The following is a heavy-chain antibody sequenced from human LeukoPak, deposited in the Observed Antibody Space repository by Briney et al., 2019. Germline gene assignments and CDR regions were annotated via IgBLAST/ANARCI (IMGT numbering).Heavy chain of an antibody. D-gene: IGHD2-15*01. CDR2: ISGSGGST. V-gene: IGHV3-23*01. CDR3: AKCVPTVVAATRPNYFDY. J-gene: IGHJ4*02. CDR1: GFTFSSYA. Sequence: PGGSLRLSCAASGFTFSSYAMSWVRQAPGKGLEWVSAISGSGGSTYYADSVKGRFTISRDNSKNTLYLQMNSLRAEDTAVYYCAKCVPTVVAATRPNYFDYWGQGTLVTVSS.